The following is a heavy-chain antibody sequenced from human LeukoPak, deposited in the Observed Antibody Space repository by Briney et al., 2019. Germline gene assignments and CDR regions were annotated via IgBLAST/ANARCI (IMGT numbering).Heavy chain of an antibody. Sequence: ASVKVSCKASGYTFTGYYMHWVRQAPGQGLEWMGWINPNSGGTNYAQKFQGRVTMTRDTSISTAYMELSRLRSDDTAVYYCARDGGYYYDSSGYYGGFDPWGQGTLVTVSS. CDR2: INPNSGGT. V-gene: IGHV1-2*02. CDR3: ARDGGYYYDSSGYYGGFDP. D-gene: IGHD3-22*01. CDR1: GYTFTGYY. J-gene: IGHJ5*02.